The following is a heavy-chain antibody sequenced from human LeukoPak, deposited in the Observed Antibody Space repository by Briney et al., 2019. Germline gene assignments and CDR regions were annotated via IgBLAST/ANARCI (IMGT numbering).Heavy chain of an antibody. CDR2: MNLNSGNT. J-gene: IGHJ3*02. Sequence: ASVKVSCKASGYTFTNYDLNWVRQATGQGLEWMGLMNLNSGNTGYAQKFRGRVTITRNTSLSTAYMELSSLRSEDTAVYYCATEERVGANPFDIWGQGTMVTVSS. D-gene: IGHD1-26*01. V-gene: IGHV1-8*03. CDR1: GYTFTNYD. CDR3: ATEERVGANPFDI.